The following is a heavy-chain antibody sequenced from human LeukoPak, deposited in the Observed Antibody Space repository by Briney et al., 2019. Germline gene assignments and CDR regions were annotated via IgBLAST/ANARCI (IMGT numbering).Heavy chain of an antibody. J-gene: IGHJ4*02. CDR3: ATEAGSTTWYSSRFDY. Sequence: GGSLRLSCAASGFTFSYAWMSWVRQPLGKGLEWVGRIKSKADGGTADYAAPVKGRFTISRNDSKNTLYLQMTSLKIEDTAVYYCATEAGSTTWYSSRFDYWGQGTLVTVSS. V-gene: IGHV3-15*01. CDR1: GFTFSYAW. D-gene: IGHD2/OR15-2a*01. CDR2: IKSKADGGTA.